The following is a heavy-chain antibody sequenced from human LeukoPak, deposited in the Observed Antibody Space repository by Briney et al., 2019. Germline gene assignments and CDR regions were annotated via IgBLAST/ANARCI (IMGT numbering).Heavy chain of an antibody. CDR3: ASQVDDILTGYYWFDY. J-gene: IGHJ4*02. CDR2: IKQDGSEK. D-gene: IGHD3-9*01. CDR1: GFTFSSYW. V-gene: IGHV3-7*01. Sequence: GGSLRLSCAASGFTFSSYWMSWVRQAPGKGLEWVANIKQDGSEKYYVDSVEGRFTISRDNAKNSLYLQMNSLRAEDTAVYYCASQVDDILTGYYWFDYWGQGTLVTVSS.